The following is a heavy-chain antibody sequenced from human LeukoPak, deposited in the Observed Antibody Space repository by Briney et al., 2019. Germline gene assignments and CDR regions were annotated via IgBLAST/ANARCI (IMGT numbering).Heavy chain of an antibody. V-gene: IGHV3-23*01. CDR1: GFTFSTYA. Sequence: GGSLRLSCAASGFTFSTYAMSWVRQAAGKGLEWVSAINDGGGYTYQADSVKGRFTISRDNSKNTLYLQMNSLRAEDTAVYFCAKAVAGRFDYWGQGTLVIVSS. CDR2: INDGGGYT. D-gene: IGHD6-19*01. J-gene: IGHJ4*02. CDR3: AKAVAGRFDY.